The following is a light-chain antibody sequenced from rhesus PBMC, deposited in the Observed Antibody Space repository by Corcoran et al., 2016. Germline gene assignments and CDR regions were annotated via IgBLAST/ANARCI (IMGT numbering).Light chain of an antibody. V-gene: IGKV4-1*01. Sequence: DIVMTQSPDSLTVSLGERVTINCKSSQSLLYSSNNKNYLAWYQQKPGQAPKLLIYWASTREYGVPNRVSGSGSGTDFTLTISGLPAEDVAVYYFQQYYSSPLTFGGGTKVEIK. J-gene: IGKJ4*01. CDR1: QSLLYSSNNKNY. CDR2: WAS. CDR3: QQYYSSPLT.